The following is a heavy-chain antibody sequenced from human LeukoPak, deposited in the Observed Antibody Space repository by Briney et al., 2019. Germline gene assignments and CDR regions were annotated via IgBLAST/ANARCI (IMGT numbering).Heavy chain of an antibody. J-gene: IGHJ6*03. CDR2: ISSSSSYI. V-gene: IGHV3-21*01. D-gene: IGHD3-16*01. Sequence: GGSLRLSCAASGFTFSSYSMNWVRQAPGKGLEWVSSISSSSSYIYYADSVKGRFTISRDNAKNSLYLQMNSLRAEDTAVYYCAKGLRTGVGPYMGYHYYMDVWGKGATVTVSS. CDR3: AKGLRTGVGPYMGYHYYMDV. CDR1: GFTFSSYS.